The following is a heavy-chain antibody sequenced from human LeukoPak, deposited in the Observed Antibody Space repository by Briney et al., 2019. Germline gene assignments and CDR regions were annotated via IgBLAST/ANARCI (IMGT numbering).Heavy chain of an antibody. CDR2: IIQDGTET. V-gene: IGHV3-7*03. J-gene: IGHJ4*02. D-gene: IGHD4-11*01. CDR1: EFIFDTYW. Sequence: GGSLRLSCAASEFIFDTYWMTWVRQAPGKGLEWVASIIQDGTETYYVDSVKGRFTISRDNAKNSLYLQMNSLRVEDTAVYYCAKLTTSWGQGTLVTASS. CDR3: AKLTTS.